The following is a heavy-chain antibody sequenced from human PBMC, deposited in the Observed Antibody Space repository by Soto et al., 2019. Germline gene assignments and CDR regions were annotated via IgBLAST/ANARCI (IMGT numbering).Heavy chain of an antibody. Sequence: QVQLVQSGAEVKKPGSSVKVSCKASGGTFSSYTISWVRQAPGQGLEWMGRIIPILGIANYAQKFQGRVTIPGKKSTSTAYMGRGGLSPEERPWFNGARNPGGVEASWGKGTLVTAS. D-gene: IGHD3-16*01. CDR1: GGTFSSYT. J-gene: IGHJ5*02. V-gene: IGHV1-69*02. CDR2: IIPILGIA. CDR3: ARNPGGVEAS.